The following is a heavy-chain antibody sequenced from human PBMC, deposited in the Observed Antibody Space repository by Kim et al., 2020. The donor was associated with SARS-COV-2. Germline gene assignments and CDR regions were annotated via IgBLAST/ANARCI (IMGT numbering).Heavy chain of an antibody. J-gene: IGHJ6*03. CDR3: AKVYDFWSYYYMDV. Sequence: ADSVKGRFTISRDNSKNTLYLQMNSLRAEDTAVYYCAKVYDFWSYYYMDVWGKGTTVTVSS. V-gene: IGHV3-23*01. D-gene: IGHD3-3*01.